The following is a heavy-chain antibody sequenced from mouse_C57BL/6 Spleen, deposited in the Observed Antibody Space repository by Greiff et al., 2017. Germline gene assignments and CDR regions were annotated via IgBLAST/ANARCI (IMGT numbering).Heavy chain of an antibody. Sequence: QVQLQQPGAELVRPGTSVKLSCKASGYTFTSYWMHWVKQRPGQGLEWIGVIDPSDSYTNYNQKFKGKATLTVDPSSSTAYMQLSSLTSEDSAVYYCARGVWLLLNYAMDYWGQGTSVTVSS. V-gene: IGHV1-59*01. J-gene: IGHJ4*01. CDR3: ARGVWLLLNYAMDY. CDR2: IDPSDSYT. CDR1: GYTFTSYW. D-gene: IGHD2-3*01.